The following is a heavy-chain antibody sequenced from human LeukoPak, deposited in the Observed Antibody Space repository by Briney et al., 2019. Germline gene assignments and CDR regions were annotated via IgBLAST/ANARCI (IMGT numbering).Heavy chain of an antibody. CDR3: ARGGRSAYGWFDP. D-gene: IGHD5-12*01. CDR1: GYSFTNYW. J-gene: IGHJ5*02. CDR2: IDPSDSYT. Sequence: GESLKISCKDSGYSFTNYWISWVRQMPGKGLEWMGTIDPSDSYTNYSPPFQGHVTISADKSISTAYLQWSSLKASDTAMYYCARGGRSAYGWFDPWGQGALVTVSS. V-gene: IGHV5-10-1*01.